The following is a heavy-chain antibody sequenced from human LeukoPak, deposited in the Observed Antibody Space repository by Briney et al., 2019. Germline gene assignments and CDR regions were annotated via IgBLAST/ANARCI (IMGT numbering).Heavy chain of an antibody. CDR3: AKKGVRYFDWLFYY. V-gene: IGHV3-30*18. D-gene: IGHD3-9*01. Sequence: GGSLRLSCAASGFTFSSYGMHWVRQAPGKGLEWVAVISYDGSNKYYADSVKGRFTISRDNSKNTLYLQMNSLRAEDTAVYYCAKKGVRYFDWLFYYWGQGTLVTVSS. CDR2: ISYDGSNK. J-gene: IGHJ4*02. CDR1: GFTFSSYG.